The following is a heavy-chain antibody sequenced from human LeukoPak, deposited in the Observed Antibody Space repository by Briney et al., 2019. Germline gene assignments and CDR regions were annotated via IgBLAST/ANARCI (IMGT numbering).Heavy chain of an antibody. D-gene: IGHD6-19*01. V-gene: IGHV4-38-2*02. Sequence: PSETLSLTCTVSGYSISSGYYWGWIRQPPGKGLEWIGSIYHSGSTYYNPSLKSRVTISVDTSKNQFSLKLSSVTAADTAVYYCARACIAVAGKDWDQGLDYWGQGALVTVSS. CDR2: IYHSGST. CDR1: GYSISSGYY. CDR3: ARACIAVAGKDWDQGLDY. J-gene: IGHJ4*02.